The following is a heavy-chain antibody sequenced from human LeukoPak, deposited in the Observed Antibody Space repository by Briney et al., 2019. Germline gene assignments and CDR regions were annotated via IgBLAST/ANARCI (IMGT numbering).Heavy chain of an antibody. CDR3: ARSSGWYYFDS. J-gene: IGHJ4*02. Sequence: SGALSLTCGVSGGSISSSNWWSWVRQPPGKGLEWIGEIYHNGGTNYSPSLKSRVTLSVDKSNNHFSLTLTSVTAADTAVYYCARSSGWYYFDSWGQGTLVTVSS. D-gene: IGHD6-19*01. CDR2: IYHNGGT. V-gene: IGHV4-4*02. CDR1: GGSISSSNW.